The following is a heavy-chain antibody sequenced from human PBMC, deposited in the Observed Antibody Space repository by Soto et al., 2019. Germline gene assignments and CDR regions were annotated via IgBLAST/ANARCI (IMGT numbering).Heavy chain of an antibody. D-gene: IGHD3-22*01. J-gene: IGHJ4*02. CDR2: ISGSGHAT. V-gene: IGHV3-23*01. CDR3: AKGRYFDSSGGCANY. CDR1: GFMFDNYA. Sequence: EVRLLESGGGSVPPGASARLSCLTSGFMFDNYAMSWGRQSPARGLEWVAAISGSGHATYYTQSVRGRFTISRDKSKKTVFLQMNNLRTEDTAIYYCAKGRYFDSSGGCANYWGLGTLVTVSS.